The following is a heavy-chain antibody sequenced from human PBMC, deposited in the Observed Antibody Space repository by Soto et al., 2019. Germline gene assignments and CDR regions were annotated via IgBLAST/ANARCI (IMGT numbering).Heavy chain of an antibody. V-gene: IGHV4-34*01. Sequence: QVQLQQWGAGLLKPSETLSLTCAVYGGSCSGYYWSWIRQPPGKGLEWIGEINPSGSTNYNTSLKSRVTISVDTSKTQYSLKLSSVTAADTVVYYGASNLAAAGTLVGYWGQGTLVTVSS. CDR3: ASNLAAAGTLVGY. J-gene: IGHJ4*02. CDR1: GGSCSGYY. D-gene: IGHD6-13*01. CDR2: INPSGST.